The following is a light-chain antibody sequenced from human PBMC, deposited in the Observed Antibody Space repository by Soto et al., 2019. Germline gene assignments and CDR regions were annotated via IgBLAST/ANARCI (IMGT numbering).Light chain of an antibody. CDR2: EVT. CDR3: SSYAGSNTVL. Sequence: QSALTQPPSASGSPGQSVTISCTGTSSDVGGYDCVSWYQQHPGKAPKLMIYEVTKRPSGVPDRFSGSKSGNTASLTVSGLQAEDEDDYYCSSYAGSNTVLFGGGTKLTVL. CDR1: SSDVGGYDC. J-gene: IGLJ2*01. V-gene: IGLV2-8*01.